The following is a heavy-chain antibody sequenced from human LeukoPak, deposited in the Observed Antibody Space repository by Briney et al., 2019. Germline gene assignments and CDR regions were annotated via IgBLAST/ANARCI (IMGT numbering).Heavy chain of an antibody. V-gene: IGHV1-2*02. CDR3: SSGFWSGDYTGAY. CDR2: INPNSGGT. D-gene: IGHD3-3*01. J-gene: IGHJ4*02. CDR1: GYTFTDYY. Sequence: ASVKVSCKASGYTFTDYYIHWVRQAPGQGLEWMGWINPNSGGTNYAQTFQGRVTMTRDTSISTAYMELNRLRSDDTAVYYCSSGFWSGDYTGAYWGQGTLVTVSS.